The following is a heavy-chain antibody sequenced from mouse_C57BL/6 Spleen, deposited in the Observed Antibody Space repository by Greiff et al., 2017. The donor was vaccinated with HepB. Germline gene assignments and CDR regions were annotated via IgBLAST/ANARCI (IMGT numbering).Heavy chain of an antibody. V-gene: IGHV3-6*01. D-gene: IGHD3-1*01. CDR2: ISYDGSN. Sequence: ESGPGLVKPSQSLSLTCSVTGYSITSGYYWNWIRQFPGNKLEWMGYISYDGSNNYNPSLKNRISITRDTSKNQFFLKLNSVTTEDTATYYCAREGLTRYFDVWGTGTTVTVSS. CDR3: AREGLTRYFDV. CDR1: GYSITSGYY. J-gene: IGHJ1*03.